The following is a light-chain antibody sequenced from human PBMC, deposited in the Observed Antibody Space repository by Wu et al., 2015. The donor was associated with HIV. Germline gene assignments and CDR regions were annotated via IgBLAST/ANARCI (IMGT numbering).Light chain of an antibody. CDR2: AAS. V-gene: IGKV1-39*01. Sequence: DIQMTQSPSSLSASVGARVTITCRASQSITSYLNWYQQKPGKAPKLLIYAASSLQSGVPSRFSGGGSGTHFTLTISSLQPEDFATYYCQQSYSTPRTFGQGTKVEI. CDR3: QQSYSTPRT. J-gene: IGKJ1*01. CDR1: QSITSY.